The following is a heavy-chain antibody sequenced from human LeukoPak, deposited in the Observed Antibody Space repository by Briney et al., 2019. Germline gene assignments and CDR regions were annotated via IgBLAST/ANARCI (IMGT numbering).Heavy chain of an antibody. CDR2: INPNTGGT. Sequence: ASVKVSCKASGYSFTAHYIHWVRQAPGQGLEWMGCINPNTGGTNYAQKFQGRVTMTSDTSTTTAYMGLSSLSSDDTAAYFCSRSSAAAGAVGYWGQGTLVTVSS. V-gene: IGHV1-2*02. CDR3: SRSSAAAGAVGY. D-gene: IGHD6-13*01. J-gene: IGHJ4*02. CDR1: GYSFTAHY.